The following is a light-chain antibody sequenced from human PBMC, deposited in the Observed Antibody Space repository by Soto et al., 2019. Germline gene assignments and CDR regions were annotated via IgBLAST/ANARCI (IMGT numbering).Light chain of an antibody. Sequence: DIQMTQSPSTLSGSVGDRVTITCRASQSISVWLAWYQQKAGKAPNLLIYKASRLESGVPSRFSGSGSETEFTLTISGLQPGDSATYYCQQYNSYSPTFGQGIKVDI. CDR3: QQYNSYSPT. J-gene: IGKJ1*01. CDR1: QSISVW. V-gene: IGKV1-5*03. CDR2: KAS.